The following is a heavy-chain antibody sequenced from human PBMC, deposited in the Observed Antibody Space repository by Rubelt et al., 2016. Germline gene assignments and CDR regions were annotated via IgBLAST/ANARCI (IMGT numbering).Heavy chain of an antibody. CDR1: GYTFTSYG. V-gene: IGHV1-18*01. CDR2: ISAYNGHT. J-gene: IGHJ5*02. CDR3: ASMYSSSWYRGGFDP. Sequence: QVQLVQSGAEVKKPGASVKVSCKASGYTFTSYGISWVRQAPGQGLEWMGWISAYNGHTNYAQRLQGRVTMPTETSTSSAYMARRSLRSDDTAVYYCASMYSSSWYRGGFDPWGQGTLVTVSS. D-gene: IGHD6-13*01.